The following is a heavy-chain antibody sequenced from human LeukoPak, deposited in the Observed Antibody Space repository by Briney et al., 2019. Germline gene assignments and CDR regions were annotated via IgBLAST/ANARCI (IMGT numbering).Heavy chain of an antibody. CDR1: GGSFSVYY. CDR3: ARGKGFYYGSGSYSDGLDP. V-gene: IGHV4-34*01. J-gene: IGHJ5*02. D-gene: IGHD3-10*01. Sequence: SETLSLTCAVYGGSFSVYYWGWIRQPPGKGLEWIGEINHSGSTNYNPSLKSRVTISVDTSKNQFSLKLSSVTAADTAVYYCARGKGFYYGSGSYSDGLDPWGEGTLVTVSS. CDR2: INHSGST.